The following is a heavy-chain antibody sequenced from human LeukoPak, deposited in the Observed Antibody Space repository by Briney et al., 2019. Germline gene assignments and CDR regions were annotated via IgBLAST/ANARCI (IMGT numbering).Heavy chain of an antibody. D-gene: IGHD2-2*01. CDR1: GFTFDDYA. CDR3: AKHCSSTSCIDY. CDR2: ISWNSGSI. J-gene: IGHJ4*02. Sequence: GRSLRLSCAASGFTFDDYAMHWVRQAPGKGLEWVSGISWNSGSIGYADSVKGRFTISRDNAKNTLYLQMNSLRAEDTAVYYCAKHCSSTSCIDYWGQGTLVTVSS. V-gene: IGHV3-9*01.